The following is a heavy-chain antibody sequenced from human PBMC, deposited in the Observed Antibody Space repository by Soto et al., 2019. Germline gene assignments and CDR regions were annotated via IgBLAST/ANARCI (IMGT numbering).Heavy chain of an antibody. J-gene: IGHJ6*02. CDR3: AKGRPSDFWSGTYGMDV. CDR2: ISGSGGST. D-gene: IGHD3-3*01. Sequence: GGSLRLSCAASVFTFSSYAMSWVRQAPGKGLEWVSAISGSGGSTYYADSVKGRFTISRDNSKNTLYLQMNSLRAEDTAVYYCAKGRPSDFWSGTYGMDVWGQGTTVTVSS. V-gene: IGHV3-23*01. CDR1: VFTFSSYA.